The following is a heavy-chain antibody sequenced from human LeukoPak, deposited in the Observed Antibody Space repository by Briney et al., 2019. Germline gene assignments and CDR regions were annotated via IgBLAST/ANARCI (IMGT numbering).Heavy chain of an antibody. J-gene: IGHJ4*02. CDR1: GFTFDDYA. D-gene: IGHD3-10*01. CDR3: AKDWSLSTPGYFDY. Sequence: GGSLRLSCAASGFTFDDYAMHWVRQAPGKGLEWVSLISGDGGSTYYADSVKGRFTISRDNSKNSLYLQMNSLRTEDTALYYCAKDWSLSTPGYFDYWGQGTLVTVSS. V-gene: IGHV3-43*02. CDR2: ISGDGGST.